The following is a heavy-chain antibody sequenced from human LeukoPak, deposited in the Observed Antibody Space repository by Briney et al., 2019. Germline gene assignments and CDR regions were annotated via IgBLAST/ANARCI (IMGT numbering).Heavy chain of an antibody. CDR3: AELSITMIGGV. CDR2: ISSSGSTI. V-gene: IGHV3-48*03. Sequence: GGSLRLSCAASGFTFSSYEMNWVPQAPGKGLEWVSYISSSGSTIYYADSVKGRFTISRDNAKNSLYLQMNSLRAEDTAVYYCAELSITMIGGVWGKGTTVTISS. CDR1: GFTFSSYE. J-gene: IGHJ6*04. D-gene: IGHD3-10*02.